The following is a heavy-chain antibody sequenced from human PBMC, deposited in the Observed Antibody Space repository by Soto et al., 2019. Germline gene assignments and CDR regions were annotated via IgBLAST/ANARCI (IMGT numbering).Heavy chain of an antibody. J-gene: IGHJ4*02. CDR3: AGRSGSSDY. V-gene: IGHV3-30*04. D-gene: IGHD3-10*01. Sequence: GGSLRLSCAASGFTFTDYTMHWVRQAPGKGLEWVALISYDEIDKYYADAVKGRFTISRDNSKNTLYLQMDSLRAEDTAVYYCAGRSGSSDYWGRGTLVTVSS. CDR2: ISYDEIDK. CDR1: GFTFTDYT.